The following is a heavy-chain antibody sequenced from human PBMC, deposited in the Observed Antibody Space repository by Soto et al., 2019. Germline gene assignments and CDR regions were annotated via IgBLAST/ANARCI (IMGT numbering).Heavy chain of an antibody. CDR1: CGSFSGYY. CDR2: INHSGST. Sequence: SETLSLTCAVYCGSFSGYYWSWIRQPPGKGLEWIGEINHSGSTNYNPSLKSRVTISVDTSKNQFSLKLSSVTAADTAVYYCARLAHSSSWTGIDYWGQGTLVTVSS. J-gene: IGHJ4*02. V-gene: IGHV4-34*01. CDR3: ARLAHSSSWTGIDY. D-gene: IGHD6-13*01.